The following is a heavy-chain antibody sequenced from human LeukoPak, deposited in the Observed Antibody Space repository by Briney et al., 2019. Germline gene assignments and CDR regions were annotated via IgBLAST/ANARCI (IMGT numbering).Heavy chain of an antibody. CDR3: ARDYYGSGTYHNDWFDP. V-gene: IGHV4-59*08. J-gene: IGHJ5*02. CDR2: IYYSGNT. D-gene: IGHD3-10*01. Sequence: SETLSLTCTVSGGSISSYYWSWIRQPPGKGLEWIGYIYYSGNTNYIPSLKSRVTISLDTSKNQFSLKLSSVTAADTAVYYCARDYYGSGTYHNDWFDPWGQGTLVTVSS. CDR1: GGSISSYY.